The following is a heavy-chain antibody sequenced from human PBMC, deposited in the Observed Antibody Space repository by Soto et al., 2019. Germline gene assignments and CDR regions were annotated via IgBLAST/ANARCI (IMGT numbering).Heavy chain of an antibody. CDR1: GGSISSYY. CDR3: ARQSTVTGAFDI. V-gene: IGHV4-59*08. D-gene: IGHD4-17*01. J-gene: IGHJ3*02. CDR2: IYYSGST. Sequence: PSETLSLTCTVPGGSISSYYWSWIRQPPGKGLEWIGYIYYSGSTNYNPSLKSRVTISVDTSKNQFSLKLSSVTAADTAVYYCARQSTVTGAFDIWGQGTMVTVSS.